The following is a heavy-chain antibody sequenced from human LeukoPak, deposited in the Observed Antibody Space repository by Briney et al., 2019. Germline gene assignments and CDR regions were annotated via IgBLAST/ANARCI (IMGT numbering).Heavy chain of an antibody. Sequence: PSETLSLTCAVYGGSFSGYYWSWIRQPPGKGLEWIGEINHSGSTNYNPSLKSRVTISVDTSKNQFSLKLSSVTAADTAVYYCARVYHSGYYYVARSGRNYYFDYWGQGTLVTVSS. CDR1: GGSFSGYY. CDR2: INHSGST. D-gene: IGHD3-22*01. J-gene: IGHJ4*02. V-gene: IGHV4-34*01. CDR3: ARVYHSGYYYVARSGRNYYFDY.